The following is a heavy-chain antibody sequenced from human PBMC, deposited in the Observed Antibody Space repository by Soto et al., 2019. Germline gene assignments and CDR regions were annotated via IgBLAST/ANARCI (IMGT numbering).Heavy chain of an antibody. Sequence: EVQLLESGGGLVQPGGSLRLSCAASGFTFSIYDMSWVRQAPGKGLEWVSAITGSGYGTYYADSVKGRFTISRDNSKNTLYLQMNSLRAEDTAVYYCARDRIGSGWSRDYWGQGTLVTVSS. D-gene: IGHD6-19*01. CDR3: ARDRIGSGWSRDY. J-gene: IGHJ4*02. CDR1: GFTFSIYD. V-gene: IGHV3-23*01. CDR2: ITGSGYGT.